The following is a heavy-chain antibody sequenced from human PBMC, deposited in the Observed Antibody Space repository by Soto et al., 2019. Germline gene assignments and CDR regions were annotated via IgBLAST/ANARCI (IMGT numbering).Heavy chain of an antibody. CDR1: GGSISSGGYY. D-gene: IGHD6-19*01. CDR3: AGLPFAVAGTWHTYYYYYGMDV. Sequence: QVQLQESGPGLVKPSQTLSLTCTVSGGSISSGGYYWSWIRQHPGKGLEWIGYIYYSGSTYYNPSLKSRVTISVDTSKNQSSLKLSSVTAAATAVYYWAGLPFAVAGTWHTYYYYYGMDVWGQGTTVTVSS. V-gene: IGHV4-31*03. CDR2: IYYSGST. J-gene: IGHJ6*02.